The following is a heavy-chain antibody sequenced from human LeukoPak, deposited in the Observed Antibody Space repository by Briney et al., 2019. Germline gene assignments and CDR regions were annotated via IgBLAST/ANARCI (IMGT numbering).Heavy chain of an antibody. Sequence: PSETLSLTCAVSGYSITSGYYWGWIRQPPGKGLEWIGSIYHSGSTYYNPSLKSRVTISVDTSKNQFSLKLSSVTAADTAVYYCAREIRMDVWGKGTTVTVSP. CDR3: AREIRMDV. CDR1: GYSITSGYY. J-gene: IGHJ6*04. CDR2: IYHSGST. V-gene: IGHV4-38-2*02.